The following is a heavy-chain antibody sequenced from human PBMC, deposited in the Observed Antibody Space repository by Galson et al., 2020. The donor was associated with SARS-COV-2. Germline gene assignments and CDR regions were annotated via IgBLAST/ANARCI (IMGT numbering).Heavy chain of an antibody. D-gene: IGHD5-18*01. CDR3: AKDGGYSYGADYYYYGIDC. CDR2: IWHDGSNK. CDR1: GFTFSSYG. J-gene: IGHJ6*02. Sequence: GGSLRLSCAASGFTFSSYGMHWVRQAPGKGLEWVAVIWHDGSNKYYADSVKGRFTISRDNSKNTLYLQMNSLRAEDTAVYYCAKDGGYSYGADYYYYGIDCWGQGTTVTVSS. V-gene: IGHV3-33*06.